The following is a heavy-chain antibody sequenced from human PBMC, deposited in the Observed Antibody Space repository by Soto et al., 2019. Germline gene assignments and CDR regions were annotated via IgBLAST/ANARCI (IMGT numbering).Heavy chain of an antibody. Sequence: SVKVSCKASGGTFSSYAISWVRQAPGQGLEWMGGIIPIFGTANYAQKFQGRVTITADESTSTAYMELSSLRSEDTAVYYCARRGHPVVVPAASNYYYYGMDVWGQGTTVTVSS. J-gene: IGHJ6*02. CDR3: ARRGHPVVVPAASNYYYYGMDV. CDR1: GGTFSSYA. V-gene: IGHV1-69*13. D-gene: IGHD2-2*01. CDR2: IIPIFGTA.